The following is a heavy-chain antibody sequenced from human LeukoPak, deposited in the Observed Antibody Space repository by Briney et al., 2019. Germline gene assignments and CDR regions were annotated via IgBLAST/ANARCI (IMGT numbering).Heavy chain of an antibody. CDR3: ARGLDWFDP. Sequence: SETLSLTCAVYGGIFSGYYWSWIRQPPGKGLEWIGEINHSGSTNYNPSLKSRVTISVDTSKNQFSLKLSSVTAADTAVYYCARGLDWFDPWGQGTLVTVSS. J-gene: IGHJ5*02. CDR2: INHSGST. CDR1: GGIFSGYY. V-gene: IGHV4-34*01.